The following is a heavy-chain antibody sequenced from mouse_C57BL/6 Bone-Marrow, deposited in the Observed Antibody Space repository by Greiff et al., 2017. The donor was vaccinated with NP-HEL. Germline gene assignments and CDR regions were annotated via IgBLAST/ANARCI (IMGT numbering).Heavy chain of an antibody. J-gene: IGHJ3*01. V-gene: IGHV1-64*01. D-gene: IGHD2-4*01. CDR2: IHPNSGST. CDR1: GYTFTSYW. CDR3: ANYDYDGWFAY. Sequence: QVQLQQPGAELVKPGASVKLSCKASGYTFTSYWMHWVKQRPGQGLEWIGMIHPNSGSTNYNEKFKSKATLTVDTSSSTAYMQLSSLTSEDSAVYYCANYDYDGWFAYWGQGTLVTVSA.